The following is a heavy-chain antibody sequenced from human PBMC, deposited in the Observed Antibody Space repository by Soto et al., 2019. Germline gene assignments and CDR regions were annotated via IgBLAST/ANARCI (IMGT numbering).Heavy chain of an antibody. J-gene: IGHJ4*02. V-gene: IGHV4-39*01. CDR2: IYYSGST. CDR1: GGSISSSSYY. Sequence: QLQLQESGPGLVKPSETLSLTCTVSGGSISSSSYYWGWIRQPPGKGLEWIGSIYYSGSTYYNPSLSARXTXSFXTSKHPSSLKRRSVTAADTAVYYCARRGSGSYSAYWGQGTLVTVSS. D-gene: IGHD3-10*01. CDR3: ARRGSGSYSAY.